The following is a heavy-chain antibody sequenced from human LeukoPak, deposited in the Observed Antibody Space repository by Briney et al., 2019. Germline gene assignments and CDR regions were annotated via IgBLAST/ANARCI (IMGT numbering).Heavy chain of an antibody. Sequence: SETLSLTCTVSGGSISSSSYYWGWIRQPPGKGLEWIGSIYYSGSTYYNPSLKSRVTISVDTSKNQFSLKLSSVTAADTAVYYCARSRTPRRDGYNYWGQGTLVTVSS. CDR2: IYYSGST. CDR1: GGSISSSSYY. J-gene: IGHJ4*02. CDR3: ARSRTPRRDGYNY. D-gene: IGHD5-24*01. V-gene: IGHV4-39*07.